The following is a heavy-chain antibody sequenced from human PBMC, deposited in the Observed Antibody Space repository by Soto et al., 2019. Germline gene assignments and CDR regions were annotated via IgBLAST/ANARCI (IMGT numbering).Heavy chain of an antibody. V-gene: IGHV3-30*18. CDR3: AKLGLPYVRVSTGLDV. J-gene: IGHJ6*02. CDR1: GFIFSKYG. CDR2: ISYDGGHK. D-gene: IGHD2-15*01. Sequence: QVQLVESGGGVVQPGRSLTLSCAASGFIFSKYGVHWVRQTPGKGLEWVALISYDGGHKFYTDSVKGRFTIPRDNSKNTLRLQRNRLRAEDTAVYYCAKLGLPYVRVSTGLDVWXQGTTVIVSS.